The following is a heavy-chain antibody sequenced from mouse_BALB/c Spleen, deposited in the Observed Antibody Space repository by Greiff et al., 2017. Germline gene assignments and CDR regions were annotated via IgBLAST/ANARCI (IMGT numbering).Heavy chain of an antibody. CDR1: GYSITSDYA. CDR3: ARSDDGYWDFDV. J-gene: IGHJ1*01. CDR2: ISYSGST. V-gene: IGHV3-2*02. D-gene: IGHD2-12*01. Sequence: EVKLMESGPGLVKPSQSLSLTCTVTGYSITSDYAWNWIRQFPGNKLEWRGYISYSGSTSYNPSLKSRISITRDTSKNQFFLQLNSVTTEDTATYYCARSDDGYWDFDVWGAGTTVTVSS.